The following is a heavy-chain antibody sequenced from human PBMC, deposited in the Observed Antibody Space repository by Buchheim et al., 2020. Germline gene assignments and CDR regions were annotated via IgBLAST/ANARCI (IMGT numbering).Heavy chain of an antibody. Sequence: QVQLVESGGGVVQPGRSLRLSCAASGFTFSSYAMHWVRQAPGKGLEWVAGISYDGSNKYYADSVKGRFTISRDNSKNTLYLQMNSLRAEDTAVYYCARGGGVVAPFDDWGQGT. CDR1: GFTFSSYA. CDR3: ARGGGVVAPFDD. D-gene: IGHD3-22*01. J-gene: IGHJ4*02. CDR2: ISYDGSNK. V-gene: IGHV3-30*04.